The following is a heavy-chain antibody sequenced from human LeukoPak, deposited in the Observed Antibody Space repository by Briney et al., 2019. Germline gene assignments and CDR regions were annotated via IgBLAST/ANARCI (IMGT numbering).Heavy chain of an antibody. CDR1: GFTFSSYS. V-gene: IGHV3-21*01. CDR3: ARKYGSGSYHDY. CDR2: ISSSSSYI. J-gene: IGHJ4*02. D-gene: IGHD3-10*01. Sequence: GGSLRLSCAASGFTFSSYSMNWVRQAPGKGLEWVSSISSSSSYIYYADSVKGRFTISRDNAKNSLYLQMNGLRAEDTAVYYCARKYGSGSYHDYWGQGTLVTVSS.